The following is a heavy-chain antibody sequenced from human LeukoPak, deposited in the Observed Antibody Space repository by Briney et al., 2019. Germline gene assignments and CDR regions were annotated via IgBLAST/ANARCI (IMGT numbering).Heavy chain of an antibody. CDR1: GYTFTSYD. V-gene: IGHV1-8*01. CDR2: MNPNSGNT. J-gene: IGHJ5*02. Sequence: ASVKVSCKASGYTFTSYDINWVRQATGQGLEWMGWMNPNSGNTGYAQKFQGRVTMTRNTSISTAYMELSSLRSEDTAVYYCARRGAARQYNWFDPWGQGTLVTVSS. CDR3: ARRGAARQYNWFDP. D-gene: IGHD6-6*01.